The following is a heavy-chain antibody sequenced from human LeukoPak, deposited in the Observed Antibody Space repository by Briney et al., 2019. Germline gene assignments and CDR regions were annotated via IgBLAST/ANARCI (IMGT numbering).Heavy chain of an antibody. J-gene: IGHJ4*02. D-gene: IGHD3-9*01. CDR1: GFIFSSFA. Sequence: GGSLRLSCAASGFIFSSFAMSWVRQAPGKGLEWVSGISVSGGNTFYADSVKGRFTISRDNSKNTLYLQMNSLRAEDTAVYYCAKRRTNYDILTGDFDYWGQGTLVTVSS. CDR2: ISVSGGNT. V-gene: IGHV3-23*01. CDR3: AKRRTNYDILTGDFDY.